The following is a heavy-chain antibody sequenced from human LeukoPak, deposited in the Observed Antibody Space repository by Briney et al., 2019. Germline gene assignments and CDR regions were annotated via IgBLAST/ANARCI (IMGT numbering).Heavy chain of an antibody. V-gene: IGHV4-39*01. J-gene: IGHJ4*02. CDR1: GGSLSSSISY. Sequence: PSETLSLTRTFSGGSLSSSISYWGWIRQPPGKGLELIGHVYYTGSAYFNPSLKSRVTMSVDTSKNQFSLNLSSVTPADTAVDYFAAGSSWYTPFDYWGQGTLVTVSS. CDR3: AAGSSWYTPFDY. CDR2: VYYTGSA. D-gene: IGHD6-13*01.